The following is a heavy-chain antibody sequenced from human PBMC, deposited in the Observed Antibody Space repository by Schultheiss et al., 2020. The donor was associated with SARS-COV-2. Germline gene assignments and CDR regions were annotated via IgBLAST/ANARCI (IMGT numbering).Heavy chain of an antibody. V-gene: IGHV1-2*02. J-gene: IGHJ6*02. CDR2: INPHSGGT. Sequence: ASVKVSCKASGYTFTSYDINWVRQATGQGLEWMGWINPHSGGTNYPQKFQGRVTMTRDTSISTAYMELSRLRSDDTAVYYCARDCTNADTTRDYYYYGMDVWGQGTTVTVSS. CDR3: ARDCTNADTTRDYYYYGMDV. D-gene: IGHD2-8*01. CDR1: GYTFTSYD.